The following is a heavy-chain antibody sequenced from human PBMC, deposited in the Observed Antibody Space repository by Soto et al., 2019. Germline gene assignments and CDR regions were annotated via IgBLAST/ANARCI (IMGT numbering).Heavy chain of an antibody. CDR3: ARAQGSSTSLEIYYYYYYGMDV. CDR1: GGTFSSYA. V-gene: IGHV1-69*01. Sequence: QVQLVQSGAEVKKPGSSVKVSCKASGGTFSSYAISWVRQAPGQGLEWMGGILPISGTANYAPKFQGRVTITADESTSTAYMELSSLRSEDTAVYYCARAQGSSTSLEIYYYYYYGMDVWGQGTTVTVSS. D-gene: IGHD2-2*01. CDR2: ILPISGTA. J-gene: IGHJ6*02.